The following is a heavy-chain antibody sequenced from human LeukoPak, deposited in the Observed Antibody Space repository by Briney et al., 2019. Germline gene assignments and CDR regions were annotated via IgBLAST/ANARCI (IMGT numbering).Heavy chain of an antibody. V-gene: IGHV3-21*01. CDR2: ISSSSSYI. Sequence: GGSLRLSCVVSGFTFKTYSMNWVRQAPGKGLEWVSSISSSSSYIYYADSVKGRFTISRDNAKNSLYLQMNSLRAEDTAVYYCATSNLGYCSSTSCSPFDYWGQGTLVTVSS. J-gene: IGHJ4*02. CDR1: GFTFKTYS. CDR3: ATSNLGYCSSTSCSPFDY. D-gene: IGHD2-2*01.